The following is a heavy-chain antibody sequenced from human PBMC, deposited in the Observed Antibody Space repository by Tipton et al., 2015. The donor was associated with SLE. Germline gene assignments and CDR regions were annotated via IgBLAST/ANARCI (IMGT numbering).Heavy chain of an antibody. V-gene: IGHV4-59*11. CDR3: ARGVGADY. CDR1: GGSISGHY. J-gene: IGHJ4*02. CDR2: IYYSGGT. Sequence: LRLSCTVSGGSISGHYWSRIRQSPEKGLEYIGYIYYSGGTNYNPSLKSRVTISVDTSKNQFSLKLSSVTAADTAMYYCARGVGADYWGQGTLVTVSS. D-gene: IGHD1-26*01.